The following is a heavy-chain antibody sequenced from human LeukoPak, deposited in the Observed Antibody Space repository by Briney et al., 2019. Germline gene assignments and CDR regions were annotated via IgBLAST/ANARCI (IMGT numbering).Heavy chain of an antibody. J-gene: IGHJ4*02. D-gene: IGHD6-19*01. V-gene: IGHV3-48*03. CDR3: ARDGPYSNVWPYFDY. Sequence: QPGGSLRLSCAASGFTFSSFEMNWVRQAPGKGLEWISYISSSGSSIYQADSVKGRFTISRDNSKNSLYLQMNCLRAEDTAGYYCARDGPYSNVWPYFDYWGQGTLVTVSS. CDR1: GFTFSSFE. CDR2: ISSSGSSI.